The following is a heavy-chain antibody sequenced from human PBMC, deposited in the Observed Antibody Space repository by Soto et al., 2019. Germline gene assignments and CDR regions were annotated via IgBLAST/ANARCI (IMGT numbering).Heavy chain of an antibody. CDR3: AASIFYYGMDV. CDR1: GYSFTNYW. V-gene: IGHV5-51*01. CDR2: IYPDDSDT. J-gene: IGHJ6*02. Sequence: GESLKISCQGSGYSFTNYWIGWVRQVPGKGLEWMGIIYPDDSDTRYSPSFQGQVPISADKSITTTYLQWSSLKASDTAIYYCAASIFYYGMDVWGQGTTVTVSS.